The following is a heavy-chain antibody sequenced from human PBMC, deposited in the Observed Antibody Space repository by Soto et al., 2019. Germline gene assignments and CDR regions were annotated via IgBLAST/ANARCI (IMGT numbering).Heavy chain of an antibody. CDR3: ARVTPNDYGDYGPSMDV. J-gene: IGHJ6*03. CDR1: GGSISSYY. D-gene: IGHD4-17*01. V-gene: IGHV4-59*01. CDR2: IYYSGST. Sequence: QVQLQEPGPGLVKPSETLSLTCTVSGGSISSYYWSWIRQPPGKGLEWIGYIYYSGSTNYNPSLKSRVTISVDTSKNQFSLKLSSVTAADTAVYYCARVTPNDYGDYGPSMDVWGKGTTVTVSS.